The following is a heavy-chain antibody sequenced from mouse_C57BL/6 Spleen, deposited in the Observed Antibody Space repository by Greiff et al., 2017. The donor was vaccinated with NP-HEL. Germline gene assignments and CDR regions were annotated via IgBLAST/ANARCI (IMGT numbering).Heavy chain of an antibody. CDR2: ISYDGSN. V-gene: IGHV3-6*01. J-gene: IGHJ4*01. CDR1: GYSITSGYY. Sequence: EVQLQESGPGLVKPSQSLSLTCSVTGYSITSGYYWNWIRQFPGNKLEWMGYISYDGSNNYNPSLKNRISITRDTSKNQFFLKLNSVTTEDTATYYCARGDDYDPYYYAMDYWGQGTSVTVSS. D-gene: IGHD2-4*01. CDR3: ARGDDYDPYYYAMDY.